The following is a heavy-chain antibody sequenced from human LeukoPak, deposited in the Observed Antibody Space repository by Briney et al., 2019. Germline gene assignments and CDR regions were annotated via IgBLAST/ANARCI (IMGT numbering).Heavy chain of an antibody. CDR2: ISDSGDYT. CDR1: GFTFSCYA. D-gene: IGHD2-8*01. J-gene: IGHJ4*02. CDR3: AKDTSSGKYCTTGVCSPFDY. Sequence: GGSLRLSCAASGFTFSCYAMSWVRQAPGQGLEWVSVISDSGDYTSYADSVRGRFTISRDNSRNTLYLQMIRLSPEDTAVYYCAKDTSSGKYCTTGVCSPFDYWGQGTLVTVSS. V-gene: IGHV3-23*01.